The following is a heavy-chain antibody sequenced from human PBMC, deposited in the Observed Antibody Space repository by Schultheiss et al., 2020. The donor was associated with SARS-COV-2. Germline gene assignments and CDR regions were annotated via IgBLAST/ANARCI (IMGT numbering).Heavy chain of an antibody. D-gene: IGHD7-27*01. Sequence: GGSLRLSCAASGFTFSSYSMNWVRQAPGKGLEWVAVISYDGSNKYYADSVKGRFTISRDNSKNTLYLQMNSLRAEDTAVYYCAKEVSGDLYYFDYWGQGTLVTVSS. CDR2: ISYDGSNK. CDR3: AKEVSGDLYYFDY. CDR1: GFTFSSYS. V-gene: IGHV3-30*18. J-gene: IGHJ4*02.